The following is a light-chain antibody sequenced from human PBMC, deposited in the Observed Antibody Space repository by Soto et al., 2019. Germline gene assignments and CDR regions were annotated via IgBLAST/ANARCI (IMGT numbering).Light chain of an antibody. CDR2: GAS. Sequence: EIGLTQSPCTLSLSPGEGGTLSGRASQSVCSRCLAWYQQKPGQAPRLLIFGASSRATGIPDTLSGSGSGRDFTLTISSLEPEDCAVYYCQHYGRTPWTFGQGTQVEI. V-gene: IGKV3-20*01. CDR3: QHYGRTPWT. J-gene: IGKJ1*01. CDR1: QSVCSRC.